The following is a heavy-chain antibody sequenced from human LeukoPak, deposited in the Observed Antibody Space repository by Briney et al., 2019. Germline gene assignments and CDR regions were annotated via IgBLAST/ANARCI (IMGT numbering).Heavy chain of an antibody. V-gene: IGHV1-2*02. CDR2: INPNSGGT. CDR1: GYTFTGYY. J-gene: IGHJ4*02. CDR3: AREAEGLRLGELSLYRWGIDY. D-gene: IGHD3-16*02. Sequence: ASVKVSCKASGYTFTGYYMHWVRQAPGQGLEWMGWINPNSGGTNYAQKFQGRVTMTRDTSISTAYMELSRLRSDDTAVYYGAREAEGLRLGELSLYRWGIDYWGQGTLVTVSS.